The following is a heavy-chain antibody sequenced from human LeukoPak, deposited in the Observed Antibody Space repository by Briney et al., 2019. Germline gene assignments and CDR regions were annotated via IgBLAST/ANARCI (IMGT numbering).Heavy chain of an antibody. Sequence: SETLSLTCTVSGGSISSYYWSWIRQPAGKGLEWIGRIYTSGSTNYNPSLKSRVTMSVDTPKNQFSLKLSSVTAADTAVYYCARVALSVYSTGEPNGAFDIWGQGTMVTVSS. J-gene: IGHJ3*02. CDR1: GGSISSYY. CDR3: ARVALSVYSTGEPNGAFDI. CDR2: IYTSGST. V-gene: IGHV4-4*07. D-gene: IGHD6-25*01.